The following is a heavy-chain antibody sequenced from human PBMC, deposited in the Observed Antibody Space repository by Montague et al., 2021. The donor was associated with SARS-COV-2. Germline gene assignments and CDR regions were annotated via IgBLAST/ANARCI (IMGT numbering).Heavy chain of an antibody. J-gene: IGHJ4*02. CDR2: MFHTGST. CDR3: VPDYYGHRYFNY. Sequence: SETLSLTCTVSGGSMRSSDYCWGWVRQPPGKTLEWIGSMFHTGSTFYNSSLKSRFTISVDASKNHFSLNLTSVTAADTAIYYCVPDYYGHRYFNYWGQGTLVTVSS. D-gene: IGHD3-10*01. CDR1: GGSMRSSDYC. V-gene: IGHV4-39*02.